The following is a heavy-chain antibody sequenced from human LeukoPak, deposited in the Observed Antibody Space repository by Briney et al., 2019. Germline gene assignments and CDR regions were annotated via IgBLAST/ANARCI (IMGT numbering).Heavy chain of an antibody. Sequence: GGSLRLSCAASGFTLSTYWMSWVRQAPGKGLEWVANIKQDGSQKYYVDSVKGRFTISRDNARNSLYLQMNSLRAEDTAVYYCARDGEAIVVVPAAKYYYYYYMDVWGKGTTVTVSS. J-gene: IGHJ6*03. D-gene: IGHD2-2*01. CDR3: ARDGEAIVVVPAAKYYYYYYMDV. V-gene: IGHV3-7*01. CDR2: IKQDGSQK. CDR1: GFTLSTYW.